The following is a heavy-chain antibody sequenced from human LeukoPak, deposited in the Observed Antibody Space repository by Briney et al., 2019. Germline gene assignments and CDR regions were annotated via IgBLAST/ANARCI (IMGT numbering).Heavy chain of an antibody. CDR1: GFTFSGYE. D-gene: IGHD6-19*01. V-gene: IGHV3-48*03. CDR3: ATKVAGTSHFSY. CDR2: ISGSGSHT. Sequence: PGGSLRLSCAASGFTFSGYEMNWVRQAPGKGLECVSYISGSGSHTLYADSVKGRFTISRDNAKNSLYLQMNSLRAEDTAVYYCATKVAGTSHFSYWGQGTLVTVSS. J-gene: IGHJ4*02.